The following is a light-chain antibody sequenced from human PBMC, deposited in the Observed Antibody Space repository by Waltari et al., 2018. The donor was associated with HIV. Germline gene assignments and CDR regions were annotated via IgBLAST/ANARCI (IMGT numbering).Light chain of an antibody. Sequence: DIVMTQSPDSLAVSLGERATINCKSSQSVLYSSSNKNSLAWYQQKPGQPPKLLIYCASTREPVVPDRFSGSGSGTDFTLTISSLQAEDVAVYYCQQYYNTPFTFGQGTKVEIK. CDR2: CAS. J-gene: IGKJ2*01. CDR1: QSVLYSSSNKNS. CDR3: QQYYNTPFT. V-gene: IGKV4-1*01.